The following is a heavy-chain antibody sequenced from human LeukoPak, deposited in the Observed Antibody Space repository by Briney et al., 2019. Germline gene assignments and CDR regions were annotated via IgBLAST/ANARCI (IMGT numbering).Heavy chain of an antibody. J-gene: IGHJ4*02. V-gene: IGHV3-23*01. Sequence: GGSLRLSCTASGLIFGDHAMSWVRQAPGKGLEWVSGISDSGGSTYYADSVKGRFTISRDNSKNMLYLQMNSLRAEDTAVYYCAKGSGGSCNTAADYWGQGTLVTVSS. CDR2: ISDSGGST. CDR1: GLIFGDHA. CDR3: AKGSGGSCNTAADY. D-gene: IGHD2-15*01.